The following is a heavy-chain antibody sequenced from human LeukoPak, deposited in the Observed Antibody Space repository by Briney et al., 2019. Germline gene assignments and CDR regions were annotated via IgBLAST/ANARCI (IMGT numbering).Heavy chain of an antibody. D-gene: IGHD6-13*01. V-gene: IGHV1-18*01. CDR1: GYTFTRYE. CDR3: ARDSLYSSSWIDY. Sequence: ASVKVSCKASGYTFTRYEMNWVRQAPGQGLEWMGWISAYNGNTNYAQKLQGRVTMTTDTSTSTAYMELRSLRSDDTAVYYCARDSLYSSSWIDYWGQGTLVTVSS. CDR2: ISAYNGNT. J-gene: IGHJ4*02.